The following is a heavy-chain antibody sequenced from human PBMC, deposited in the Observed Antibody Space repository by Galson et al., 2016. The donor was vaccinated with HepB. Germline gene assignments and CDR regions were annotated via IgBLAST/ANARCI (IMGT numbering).Heavy chain of an antibody. J-gene: IGHJ6*02. CDR2: ISRGGETT. CDR1: GFTFSSYT. D-gene: IGHD6-19*01. CDR3: ATPQWLVGPHPKAN. V-gene: IGHV3-23*01. Sequence: SLRLSCAASGFTFSSYTMNWVRQAPGTGLEWVSAISRGGETTYYADSVKGRFTISRDNFKNTLSLQLNSLGVEDTAVYSCATPQWLVGPHPKANWGQGTTVTVSS.